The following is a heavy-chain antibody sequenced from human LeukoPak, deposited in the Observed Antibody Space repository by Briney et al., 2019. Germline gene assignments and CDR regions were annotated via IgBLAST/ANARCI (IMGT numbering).Heavy chain of an antibody. D-gene: IGHD5-12*01. Sequence: SETLSLTCAVYGGSFSGYYWSLIRQPPRKGLEWIGEINHSGSTNYNPSLKSRVTISVDTSKNQFSLKLSSVTAADTAVYYRARTKGRGSNDYWGQGTLVTVSS. J-gene: IGHJ4*02. CDR1: GGSFSGYY. CDR2: INHSGST. CDR3: ARTKGRGSNDY. V-gene: IGHV4-34*01.